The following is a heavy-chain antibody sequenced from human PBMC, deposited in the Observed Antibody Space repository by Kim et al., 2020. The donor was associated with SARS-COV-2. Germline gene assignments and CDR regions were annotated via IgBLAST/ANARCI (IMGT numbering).Heavy chain of an antibody. CDR1: GFTVSSNY. J-gene: IGHJ4*02. CDR3: ARGDVAAAALIALDY. V-gene: IGHV3-66*01. D-gene: IGHD6-13*01. Sequence: GGSLRLSCAASGFTVSSNYMSWVRQAPGKGLEWVSVFYSGGSTYYADSVKGRFTISRDNPKNTLYLQMNSLRAEDTAVYYCARGDVAAAALIALDYWGQGTLVAVSS. CDR2: FYSGGST.